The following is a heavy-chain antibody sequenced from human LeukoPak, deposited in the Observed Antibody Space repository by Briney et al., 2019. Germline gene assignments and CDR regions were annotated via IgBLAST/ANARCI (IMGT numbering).Heavy chain of an antibody. Sequence: GESLKISCQGSGYSFNTYWIGWVLQMPGKGLEWMGIIHPSDSDTRYSPSFQGQVTISADKSIGTTYLQWSSLKASDTAMYYCATRPYYDGSGSYWLYWGQGTLVTVSS. V-gene: IGHV5-51*01. CDR1: GYSFNTYW. CDR2: IHPSDSDT. CDR3: ATRPYYDGSGSYWLY. J-gene: IGHJ4*02. D-gene: IGHD3-22*01.